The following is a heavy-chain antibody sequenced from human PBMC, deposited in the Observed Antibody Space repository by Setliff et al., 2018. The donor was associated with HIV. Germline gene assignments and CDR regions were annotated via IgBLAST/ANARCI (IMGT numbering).Heavy chain of an antibody. CDR3: ARDRDNFWSGPFDY. CDR2: IIPSSGGT. D-gene: IGHD3-3*01. J-gene: IGHJ4*02. Sequence: GASVKVSCKASGYTFTAYYMHWVRQAPGQGLEWMGRIIPSSGGTNYAQKFQGRVTMTRDTSISTAYMELSRLRSDDTAVYYCARDRDNFWSGPFDYWGQGTLVTVSS. V-gene: IGHV1-2*06. CDR1: GYTFTAYY.